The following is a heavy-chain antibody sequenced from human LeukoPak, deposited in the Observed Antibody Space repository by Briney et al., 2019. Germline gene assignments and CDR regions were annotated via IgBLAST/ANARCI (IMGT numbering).Heavy chain of an antibody. CDR2: IIPIFGTA. V-gene: IGHV1-69*06. J-gene: IGHJ4*02. Sequence: ASVKVSCKASGGTFSSYAISWVRQAPGQGLEWMGGIIPIFGTANYAQKFQGRVTITADKSTSTAYMELSSLRSEDTAVYYCARVVGATSILYFDYWGRGTLVTVSS. CDR1: GGTFSSYA. CDR3: ARVVGATSILYFDY. D-gene: IGHD1-26*01.